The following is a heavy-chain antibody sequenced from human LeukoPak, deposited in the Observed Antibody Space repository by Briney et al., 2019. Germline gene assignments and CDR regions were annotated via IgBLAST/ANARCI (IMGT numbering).Heavy chain of an antibody. CDR3: VKSNTVNAFEM. Sequence: GGSLRLSCAASGFTYSNYEMNWVRQAPGKGLEWVSYISRRGSTTNYADSVKGRFTISRDNAKNSLYLQMNSLRADDTAVYYCVKSNTVNAFEMWGQGTVVTVSS. D-gene: IGHD4-17*01. V-gene: IGHV3-48*03. J-gene: IGHJ3*02. CDR1: GFTYSNYE. CDR2: ISRRGSTT.